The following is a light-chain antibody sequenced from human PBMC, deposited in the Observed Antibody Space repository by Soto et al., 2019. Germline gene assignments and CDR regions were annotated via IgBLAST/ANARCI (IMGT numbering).Light chain of an antibody. CDR3: QQLKSYPLP. CDR1: QGISSD. Sequence: DSRVSHSPSFLSSSVLYIWTIICLSSQGISSDLSCYQQKPGKAPKLLIYAASTLQSGVPSRFSGSGSGTDFPLTISSLQPEDFATYSCQQLKSYPLPFGGGTKVDIK. CDR2: AAS. V-gene: IGKV1-9*01. J-gene: IGKJ4*01.